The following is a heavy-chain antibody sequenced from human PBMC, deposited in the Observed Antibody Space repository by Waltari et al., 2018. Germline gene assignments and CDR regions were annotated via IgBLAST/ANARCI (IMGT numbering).Heavy chain of an antibody. CDR3: TTEFIPNWFET. CDR2: SYRGGTT. Sequence: EVHLVESGGGLIQPGGSLRLSCAASGFSVSANYLSWVRQAPGKGLDVVSVSYRGGTTYYGDSVKGRFTLSRDNSKNTLDLQMHSLRIEDTAVYYCTTEFIPNWFETWGPGTLVTVSS. V-gene: IGHV3-53*01. CDR1: GFSVSANY. J-gene: IGHJ5*02. D-gene: IGHD2-21*01.